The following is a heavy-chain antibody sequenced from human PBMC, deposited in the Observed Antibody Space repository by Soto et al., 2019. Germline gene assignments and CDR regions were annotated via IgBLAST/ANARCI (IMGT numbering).Heavy chain of an antibody. J-gene: IGHJ3*01. Sequence: QVPLVQSGAEVKKPGASVKVSCKASGYTFNSYDINWVRQATGQGLEWMGWMNPNSANTGYAQKFQGRVTMTRNTSISTAYMELSSLRSEDTAIYYCARGYCSSTSCYFDVWGQGTMVTVSS. CDR3: ARGYCSSTSCYFDV. V-gene: IGHV1-8*01. D-gene: IGHD2-2*01. CDR1: GYTFNSYD. CDR2: MNPNSANT.